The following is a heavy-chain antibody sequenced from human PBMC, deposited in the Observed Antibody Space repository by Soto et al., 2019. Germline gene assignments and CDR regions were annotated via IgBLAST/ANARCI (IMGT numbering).Heavy chain of an antibody. V-gene: IGHV3-23*01. CDR3: AKPRGAAAGRGGAFDI. CDR2: ISGSGGST. Sequence: GGSLRLCCAASGFTFSSYAMSWVRQAPGKGLEWVSAISGSGGSTYYADSVKGRFTISRDNSKNTLYLQMNSLRAEDTAVYYCAKPRGAAAGRGGAFDIWGQGTMVTVSS. J-gene: IGHJ3*02. CDR1: GFTFSSYA. D-gene: IGHD6-13*01.